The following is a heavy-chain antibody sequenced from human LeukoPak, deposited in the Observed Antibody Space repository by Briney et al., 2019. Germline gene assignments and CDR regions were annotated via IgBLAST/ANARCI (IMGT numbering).Heavy chain of an antibody. J-gene: IGHJ4*02. CDR3: ARAHQWLGAFDY. D-gene: IGHD6-19*01. Sequence: SETLSLTCSVSGGSISSSNYYWSWIRQPAGKGLEWIGRIYTSESTNYNPSLKSRVTISVDTSKNQFSLKLSSVTAADTAVYYCARAHQWLGAFDYWGQGTLVTVSS. V-gene: IGHV4-61*02. CDR1: GGSISSSNYY. CDR2: IYTSEST.